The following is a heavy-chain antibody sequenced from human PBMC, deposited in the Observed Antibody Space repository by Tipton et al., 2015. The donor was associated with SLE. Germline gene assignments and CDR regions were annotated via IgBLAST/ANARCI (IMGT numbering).Heavy chain of an antibody. CDR1: GGSITSYC. CDR2: ICYSGST. CDR3: ARVPPAGYFDY. V-gene: IGHV4-59*01. D-gene: IGHD3-10*01. J-gene: IGHJ4*02. Sequence: TLSLTCTVSGGSITSYCWSWIRQPPGKGLEWIGYICYSGSTNYNPSLKSRVTISVDTSKNQFSLKLRSVTAADTAVYYCARVPPAGYFDYWGQGTLVTVSS.